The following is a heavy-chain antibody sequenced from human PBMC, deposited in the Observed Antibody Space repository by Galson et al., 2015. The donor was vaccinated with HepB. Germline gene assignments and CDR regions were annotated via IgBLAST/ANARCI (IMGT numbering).Heavy chain of an antibody. CDR1: GFIFHTYG. Sequence: SLGLSCAASGFIFHTYGMHWVRQAPGKGLEWVANIWYDGSKKSYADSVKGRFTLSRDNSRNMLYLQMDSLRAEDTAVYYCTRDLYEFDYYYGMDIWGRGTTVTVSS. J-gene: IGHJ6*02. D-gene: IGHD3/OR15-3a*01. CDR3: TRDLYEFDYYYGMDI. V-gene: IGHV3-33*01. CDR2: IWYDGSKK.